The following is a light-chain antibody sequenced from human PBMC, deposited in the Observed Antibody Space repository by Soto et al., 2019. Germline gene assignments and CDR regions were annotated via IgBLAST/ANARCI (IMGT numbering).Light chain of an antibody. CDR1: ETISSW. CDR2: DAS. CDR3: QQYNSCPWP. J-gene: IGKJ1*01. Sequence: EIQVTQWAATVTVSTGKRVSXTCRASETISSWLAWYQQKPGKAPKLLTYDASILESEVPSRLSGSGSGTEFGLAINSLEPDDFAAYFCQQYNSCPWPFGQGTKVDIK. V-gene: IGKV1-5*01.